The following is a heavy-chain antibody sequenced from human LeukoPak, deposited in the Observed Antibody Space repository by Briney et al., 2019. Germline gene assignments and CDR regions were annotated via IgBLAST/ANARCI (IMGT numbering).Heavy chain of an antibody. CDR2: IYYSGST. V-gene: IGHV4-31*03. D-gene: IGHD3/OR15-3a*01. J-gene: IGHJ2*01. CDR1: GGSISSAGYY. CDR3: ARGGLYWYFDL. Sequence: PSETLSLTCTVSGGSISSAGYYWSWIRQHPGKGLEWIGYIYYSGSTYYNPSLKGRVTISIDTSKNQFSLKLTSVTAADMAVYYCARGGLYWYFDLWGRGTLVTVSS.